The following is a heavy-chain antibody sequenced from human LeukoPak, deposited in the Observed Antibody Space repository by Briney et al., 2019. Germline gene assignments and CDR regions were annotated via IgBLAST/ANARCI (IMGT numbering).Heavy chain of an antibody. D-gene: IGHD3-10*01. J-gene: IGHJ4*02. V-gene: IGHV1-69*01. CDR2: IIPIFGTA. CDR3: ASKNYGSGSHFDY. Sequence: SVKVSCKASGGTFSSYAISWVRQAPGQGLEWMGGIIPIFGTANYAQKFQGRVTITADESASTAYMELSSLRSEDTAAYYCASKNYGSGSHFDYWGQGTLVTVSS. CDR1: GGTFSSYA.